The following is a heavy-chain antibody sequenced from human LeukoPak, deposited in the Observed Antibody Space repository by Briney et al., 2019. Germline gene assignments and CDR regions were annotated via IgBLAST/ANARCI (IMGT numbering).Heavy chain of an antibody. CDR2: ISAYNGNT. D-gene: IGHD5-18*01. Sequence: ASVKVCCKASGYTFTSYGISWVRQAPGQGIEWMGWISAYNGNTNYAQKLPGRVTMTTATSTSTTYMWLRSLRSDETAVSYCARVRATPMGDYWGQGTLVTVSS. CDR3: ARVRATPMGDY. J-gene: IGHJ4*02. V-gene: IGHV1-18*01. CDR1: GYTFTSYG.